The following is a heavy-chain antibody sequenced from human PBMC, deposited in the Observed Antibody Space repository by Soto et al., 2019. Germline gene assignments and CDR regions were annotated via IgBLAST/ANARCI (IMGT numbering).Heavy chain of an antibody. D-gene: IGHD5-18*01. V-gene: IGHV3-30-3*01. CDR2: ISYDENNK. J-gene: IGHJ5*02. CDR1: GFTFRSYH. CDR3: ARAMDAAMASKDNWFDP. Sequence: QVQLVESGGGVVQPGRSLRLSCAASGFTFRSYHMHWVRQAPGKGLEWVASISYDENNKYYTDSVKGRFTISRDNSKNXXYLQMNSLRDEDTAVYYCARAMDAAMASKDNWFDPWGQGTLVTVSS.